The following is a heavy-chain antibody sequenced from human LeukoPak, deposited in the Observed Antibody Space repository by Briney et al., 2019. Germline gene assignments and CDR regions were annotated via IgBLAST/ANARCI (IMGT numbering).Heavy chain of an antibody. V-gene: IGHV3-20*04. CDR1: GFTFDDYG. CDR3: AREAPGILGDWNYVYYDILTGYPRYYYYYMDV. Sequence: GGSLRLSCAASGFTFDDYGMSWVRQAPGKGLEWVSGINWNGGSTGYADSVKGRFTISRDNAKNSLYLQMNSLRAEDTALYYCAREAPGILGDWNYVYYDILTGYPRYYYYYMDVWGKGTTVTVSS. J-gene: IGHJ6*03. D-gene: IGHD3-9*01. CDR2: INWNGGST.